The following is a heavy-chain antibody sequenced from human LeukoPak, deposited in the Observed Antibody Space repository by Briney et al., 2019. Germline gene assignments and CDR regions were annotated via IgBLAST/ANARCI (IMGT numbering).Heavy chain of an antibody. CDR1: GFMFGNHG. Sequence: HSGGSLRLSCEGSGFMFGNHGLIWVRQSPGKGLDWLSFSGPSGGTRLYADSVKGRFTISRDNAENSVFLQMNSLRVEDTAVYYCAREKTYYYDSSISQNPNHAFDIWGQGTMVTVSS. D-gene: IGHD3-22*01. CDR3: AREKTYYYDSSISQNPNHAFDI. CDR2: SGPSGGTR. J-gene: IGHJ3*02. V-gene: IGHV3-48*04.